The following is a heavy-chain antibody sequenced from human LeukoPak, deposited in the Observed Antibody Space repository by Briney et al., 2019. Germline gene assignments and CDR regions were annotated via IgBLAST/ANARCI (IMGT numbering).Heavy chain of an antibody. CDR1: GGSFSGYY. Sequence: SETLSLTCAVYGGSFSGYYWNWIRQPPGKGLEWIGEINHSGSTNYNPSLKSRVTISVDTSKNQFSLKLSSVTAADTAVYYCARSDYGGNLGYWGQGTLVTVSS. V-gene: IGHV4-34*01. D-gene: IGHD4-23*01. CDR2: INHSGST. J-gene: IGHJ4*02. CDR3: ARSDYGGNLGY.